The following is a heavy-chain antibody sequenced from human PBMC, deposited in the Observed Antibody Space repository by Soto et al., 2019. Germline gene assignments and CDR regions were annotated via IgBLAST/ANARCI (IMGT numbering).Heavy chain of an antibody. CDR3: AVGSSSWYGAFDI. D-gene: IGHD6-13*01. J-gene: IGHJ3*02. CDR2: MNPNSGNT. CDR1: GYTFTSYD. Sequence: ASVKVSCKASGYTFTSYDINWVRQATGQGLEWMGWMNPNSGNTGYAQKFQGRVTMTRNTSISTAYMELSSLRSEDTALYYCAVGSSSWYGAFDIWGQGTMVTVSS. V-gene: IGHV1-8*01.